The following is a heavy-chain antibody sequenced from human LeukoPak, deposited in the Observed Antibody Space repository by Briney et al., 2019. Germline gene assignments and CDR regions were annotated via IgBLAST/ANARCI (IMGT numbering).Heavy chain of an antibody. D-gene: IGHD3-22*01. CDR3: ARGLDYSDTSGFWGYWYFDL. V-gene: IGHV4-59*01. CDR1: GGSISSSY. CDR2: IYYSGST. J-gene: IGHJ2*01. Sequence: SETLSLTCTVSGGSISSSYWTWIRQPPGKGLEWIGYIYYSGSTNYNPSLKSRVTISVDTSKNQFSLELSSVTAADTAVYYCARGLDYSDTSGFWGYWYFDLWGRGTLVTVSP.